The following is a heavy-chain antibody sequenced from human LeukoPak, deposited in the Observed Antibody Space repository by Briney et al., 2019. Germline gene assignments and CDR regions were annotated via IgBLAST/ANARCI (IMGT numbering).Heavy chain of an antibody. D-gene: IGHD3-10*01. CDR1: GGSFSVYY. Sequence: SETLSLTCAVYGGSFSVYYWTWIRQPPGKGLEWIGELNHRGSTNYNPSLKSRVSLSVDTSKNQFSLRLNSVTAADSAVYFCARVGYYPNSGSTFDYWGLGTLVTVSS. V-gene: IGHV4-34*01. CDR3: ARVGYYPNSGSTFDY. J-gene: IGHJ4*02. CDR2: LNHRGST.